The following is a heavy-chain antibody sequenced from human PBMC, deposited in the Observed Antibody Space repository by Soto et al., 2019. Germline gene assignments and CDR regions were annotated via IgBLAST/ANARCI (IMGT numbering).Heavy chain of an antibody. CDR2: IYHSGST. CDR1: GGSITSGGYS. Sequence: QLQLQESGSGRVKPSQTLSLTCAVSGGSITSGGYSWSWIRQPPGKGLEWIGYIYHSGSTYYNPSLKSRVTISVDRSKNQFSLKLSSVTAADTAVYYCARVPDRWGQGTLVTVSS. D-gene: IGHD2-2*01. J-gene: IGHJ5*02. V-gene: IGHV4-30-2*01. CDR3: ARVPDR.